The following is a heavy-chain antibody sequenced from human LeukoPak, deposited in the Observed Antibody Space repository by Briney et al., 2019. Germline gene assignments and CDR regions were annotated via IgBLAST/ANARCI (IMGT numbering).Heavy chain of an antibody. CDR1: GGSISSYY. CDR3: ARAQKGATRKYGFDL. CDR2: IYYSGST. V-gene: IGHV4-59*01. J-gene: IGHJ2*01. D-gene: IGHD1-1*01. Sequence: SETLSLTCTVSGGSISSYYWSWIRQPPGKGLEWIGYIYYSGSTNYNPSLKSRVTISVDTSKNQFSLKLSSVTAADTAVYYCARAQKGATRKYGFDLGVRGTLVTVSS.